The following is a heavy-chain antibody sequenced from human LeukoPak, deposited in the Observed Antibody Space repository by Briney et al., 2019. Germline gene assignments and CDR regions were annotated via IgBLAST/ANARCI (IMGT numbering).Heavy chain of an antibody. CDR2: IYHSGST. D-gene: IGHD3-22*01. CDR3: ARWWKHSSGYYYYDAFDI. V-gene: IGHV4-4*02. Sequence: SGTLSLTCAVSGGSISSSNWWSWVRQPPGKGLEWIGEIYHSGSTNYNPSLKSRVTISVDTSKNQFSLKLSSVTAADTAVYYCARWWKHSSGYYYYDAFDIWGQGTMVTVSS. J-gene: IGHJ3*02. CDR1: GGSISSSNW.